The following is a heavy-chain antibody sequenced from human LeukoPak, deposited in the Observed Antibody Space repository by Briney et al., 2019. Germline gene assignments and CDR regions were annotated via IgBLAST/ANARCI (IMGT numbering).Heavy chain of an antibody. Sequence: GRSLRLSCAASGFTFSSYGMHWVRQVPGKGLGWVAVIWYDGSNKYYADSVKGRFTISRDNSKNTLYLQMNSLRAEDTAVYYCARDGAYYYDSSGYYNFADYWGQGTLVTVSS. CDR2: IWYDGSNK. J-gene: IGHJ4*02. CDR3: ARDGAYYYDSSGYYNFADY. CDR1: GFTFSSYG. V-gene: IGHV3-33*01. D-gene: IGHD3-22*01.